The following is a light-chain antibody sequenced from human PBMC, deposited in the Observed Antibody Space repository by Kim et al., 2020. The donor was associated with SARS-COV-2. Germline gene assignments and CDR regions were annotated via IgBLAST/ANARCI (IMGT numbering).Light chain of an antibody. J-gene: IGLJ3*02. V-gene: IGLV4-69*01. CDR3: QTWGPGIRV. CDR1: NGHYNYA. CDR2: VNSDGSH. Sequence: QLVLTQSPSASASLGASVKLTCTLSNGHYNYAIAWHQQQPGKGPRYLMKVNSDGSHSKGDGIPDRFSGSSSGAEGYLTISSLQSDDEADYYCQTWGPGIRVFGGGTQLTVL.